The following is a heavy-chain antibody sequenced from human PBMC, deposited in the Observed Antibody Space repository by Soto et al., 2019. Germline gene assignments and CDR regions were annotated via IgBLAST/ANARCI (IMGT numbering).Heavy chain of an antibody. J-gene: IGHJ4*02. D-gene: IGHD6-19*01. Sequence: GASGKVSRQASGYTFTSPAMHWVRQAPGQWLEWMGWINSGNGDTEYSQKFQDSVSITRGTSANTAYLDLRSLRSEDSAIYYCARDRYASGDLDYWGQGTLGTGAS. CDR1: GYTFTSPA. CDR2: INSGNGDT. CDR3: ARDRYASGDLDY. V-gene: IGHV1-3*01.